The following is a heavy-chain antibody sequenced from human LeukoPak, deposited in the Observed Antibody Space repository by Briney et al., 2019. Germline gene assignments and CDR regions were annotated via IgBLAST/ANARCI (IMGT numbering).Heavy chain of an antibody. Sequence: PGGSLRLSCAAFGFTFSSYGMHWVRQAPGKGLEWVAVISYDGSNKYYADSVKGRFTISRDNSKNTLYLQMNSLRAEDTAVYYCAKGRYDSSGFNWAAWGQGTLVTVSS. D-gene: IGHD3-22*01. J-gene: IGHJ4*02. CDR2: ISYDGSNK. CDR3: AKGRYDSSGFNWAA. V-gene: IGHV3-30*18. CDR1: GFTFSSYG.